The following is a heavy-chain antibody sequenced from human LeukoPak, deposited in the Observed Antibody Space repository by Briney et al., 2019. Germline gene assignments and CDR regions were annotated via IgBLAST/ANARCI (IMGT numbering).Heavy chain of an antibody. D-gene: IGHD3-22*01. CDR3: ASLTYYFDSSGYYPGYFQH. CDR1: GFTFSSYS. J-gene: IGHJ1*01. V-gene: IGHV3-21*01. CDR2: ISSSGTYV. Sequence: PGGSLRLSCAASGFTFSSYSMNWVRQAPGKGLEWVSSISSSGTYVYYADSVKGRFTISRDNAKNSLSLQMNSLRADDAAVYYCASLTYYFDSSGYYPGYFQHWGQGTLVTVSS.